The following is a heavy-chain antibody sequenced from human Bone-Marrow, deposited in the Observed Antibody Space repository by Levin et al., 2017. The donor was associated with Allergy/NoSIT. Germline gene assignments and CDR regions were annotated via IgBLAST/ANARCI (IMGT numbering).Heavy chain of an antibody. CDR1: GGSFSGYY. Sequence: SETLSLTCAVYGGSFSGYYWSWIRQPPGKGLEWIGEINHSGSTNYNPSLKSRVTISVDTSKNQFSLKLSSVTAADTAVYYCARGLIAVAGTFSYYYYGMDVWGQGTTVTVSS. D-gene: IGHD6-19*01. CDR2: INHSGST. V-gene: IGHV4-34*01. CDR3: ARGLIAVAGTFSYYYYGMDV. J-gene: IGHJ6*02.